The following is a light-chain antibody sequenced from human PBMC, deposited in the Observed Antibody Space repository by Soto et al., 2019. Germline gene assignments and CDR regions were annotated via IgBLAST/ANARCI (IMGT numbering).Light chain of an antibody. CDR1: QSIITW. Sequence: DIQMTQSPSTLSASVGDRVTITCRASQSIITWLAWYQQKPGKAPKLLMYKASSLQSGVPSRFSGSGSGAEFTLTISSLQPDDFAIYYCQQYYSYPITFGKGARLEIK. V-gene: IGKV1-5*03. J-gene: IGKJ5*01. CDR3: QQYYSYPIT. CDR2: KAS.